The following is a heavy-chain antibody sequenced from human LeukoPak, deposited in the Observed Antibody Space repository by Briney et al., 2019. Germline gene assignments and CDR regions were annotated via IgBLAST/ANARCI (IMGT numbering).Heavy chain of an antibody. Sequence: ASVKVSCKASGYIFTGYYMHWVRQAPGQGLEWMGWINPNSSVTNYAQKFQGRVTMTRDTSISTAYMELRSLRSDDTAVYYCARDPKEYYDILTGYTGFDPWGQGTLVTVSS. CDR3: ARDPKEYYDILTGYTGFDP. CDR1: GYIFTGYY. D-gene: IGHD3-9*01. V-gene: IGHV1-2*02. CDR2: INPNSSVT. J-gene: IGHJ5*02.